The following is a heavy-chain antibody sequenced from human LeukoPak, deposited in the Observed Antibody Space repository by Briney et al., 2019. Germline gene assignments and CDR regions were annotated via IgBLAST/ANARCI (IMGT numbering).Heavy chain of an antibody. J-gene: IGHJ4*02. V-gene: IGHV3-74*01. CDR2: ISPDGSSA. D-gene: IGHD3-9*01. CDR3: ARTPTYYDILTDYPYYFDY. Sequence: GGSLRLSCAASGFTFSNYWMHWVRQAPGKGLVWVSRISPDGSSALYADSVKGRFTISRDNAKNSLYLHMNSLRAEDTAVYYCARTPTYYDILTDYPYYFDYWDQGTLVTVSS. CDR1: GFTFSNYW.